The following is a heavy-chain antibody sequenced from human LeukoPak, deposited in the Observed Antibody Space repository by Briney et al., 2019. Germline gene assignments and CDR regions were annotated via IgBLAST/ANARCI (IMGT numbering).Heavy chain of an antibody. Sequence: NSSETLSLTCAVYGGSFSAYYWSWIRQSPGKGLEWFAEINHRGDTNYNPSVKSRVSISVDTSKNQFSLRVTSLTAADTAVYYCARGPTISETGYFDYWGQGTLVTVSS. J-gene: IGHJ4*03. V-gene: IGHV4-34*01. CDR3: ARGPTISETGYFDY. D-gene: IGHD1-1*01. CDR1: GGSFSAYY. CDR2: INHRGDT.